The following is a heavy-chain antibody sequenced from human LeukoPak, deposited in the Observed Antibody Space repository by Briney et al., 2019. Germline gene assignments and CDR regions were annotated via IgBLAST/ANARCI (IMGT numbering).Heavy chain of an antibody. Sequence: GGSLRLSCAASGFIISNYEMNWVRQAPGKGLEWVSYISSSGSTIYYADSVKGRFTISRDNAKNSLHLQMNSLRAEDTAVYYCARSGGSGSYYGLWGQGTLVTVSS. V-gene: IGHV3-48*03. CDR2: ISSSGSTI. CDR1: GFIISNYE. CDR3: ARSGGSGSYYGL. J-gene: IGHJ4*02. D-gene: IGHD1-26*01.